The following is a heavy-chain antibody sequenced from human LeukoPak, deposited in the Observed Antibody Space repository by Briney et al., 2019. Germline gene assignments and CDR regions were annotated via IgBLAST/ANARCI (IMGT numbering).Heavy chain of an antibody. D-gene: IGHD3-22*01. Sequence: QPGGSLRLSCAASGFTFSSYAMSWVRQAPGKGLEWVSAISGSGGSTYYADSVKGRFTISRDNSKNTLYLQMNSLRAEDTAVYYCARTRGGITMIVVVISGVDYWGQGTLVTVSS. V-gene: IGHV3-23*01. CDR3: ARTRGGITMIVVVISGVDY. CDR1: GFTFSSYA. CDR2: ISGSGGST. J-gene: IGHJ4*02.